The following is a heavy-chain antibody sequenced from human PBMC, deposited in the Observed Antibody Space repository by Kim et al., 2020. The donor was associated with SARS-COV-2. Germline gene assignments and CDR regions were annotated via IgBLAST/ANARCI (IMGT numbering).Heavy chain of an antibody. Sequence: GGSLRLSCAASGFTFSSYGMHWVRQAPGKGLEWVAVISYDGSNKYYADSVKGRFTISRDNSKNTLYLQMNSLRAEDTAVYYCARATPYYYDSSGFGGYPPGTAFDIWGQGTMVTVSS. V-gene: IGHV3-33*05. J-gene: IGHJ3*02. D-gene: IGHD3-22*01. CDR1: GFTFSSYG. CDR3: ARATPYYYDSSGFGGYPPGTAFDI. CDR2: ISYDGSNK.